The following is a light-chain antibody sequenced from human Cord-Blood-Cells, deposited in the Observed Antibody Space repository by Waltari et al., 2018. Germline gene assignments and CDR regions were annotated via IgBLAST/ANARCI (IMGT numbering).Light chain of an antibody. CDR2: EGS. J-gene: IGLJ3*02. V-gene: IGLV2-23*01. Sequence: QSALPQPASVSGSPGQSITISCTGTSSDAGSYNLVPWYQQHPGKAPKLMIYEGSKRPSGVSNRFSGSKSGNTASLTISGLQAEDEADYYCCSYAGSSTLVFGGGTKLTVL. CDR3: CSYAGSSTLV. CDR1: SSDAGSYNL.